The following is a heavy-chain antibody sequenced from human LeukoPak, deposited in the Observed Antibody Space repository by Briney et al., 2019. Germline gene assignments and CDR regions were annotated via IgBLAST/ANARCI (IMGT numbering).Heavy chain of an antibody. Sequence: PGGSLRLSCAASGFTFSSYAMSWVRQAPGKGLEWVSAISGSGGSTYYADSVKGRFTISRDNSKNTLYLQMNSLKAEDTAVYYCARDSGDIVAPGGWFDPWGQGTLVTVSS. V-gene: IGHV3-23*01. J-gene: IGHJ5*02. D-gene: IGHD2-15*01. CDR3: ARDSGDIVAPGGWFDP. CDR2: ISGSGGST. CDR1: GFTFSSYA.